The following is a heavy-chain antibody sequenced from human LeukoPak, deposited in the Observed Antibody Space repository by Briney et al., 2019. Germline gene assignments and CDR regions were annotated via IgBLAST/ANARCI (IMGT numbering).Heavy chain of an antibody. CDR1: GGTFSSYA. CDR2: ISGSGGST. CDR3: AKGGDYVWGSYRFGPFDY. V-gene: IGHV3-23*01. J-gene: IGHJ4*02. D-gene: IGHD3-16*02. Sequence: ASVKVSCKASGGTFSSYAMSWVRQAPGKGLEWVSAISGSGGSTYYADSVKGRFTISRDNSKNTLYLQMNSLRAEDTAVYYCAKGGDYVWGSYRFGPFDYWGQGTLVTVSS.